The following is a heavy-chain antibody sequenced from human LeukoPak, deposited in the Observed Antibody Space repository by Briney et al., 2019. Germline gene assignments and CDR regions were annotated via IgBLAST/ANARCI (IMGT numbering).Heavy chain of an antibody. CDR2: ISAYNGNT. V-gene: IGHV1-18*01. J-gene: IGHJ4*02. CDR3: ARRVGGLRYFDS. CDR1: VSSFTSYG. D-gene: IGHD1-26*01. Sequence: ASVKVSCKASVSSFTSYGIGWVRPAPGQGLEWMGWISAYNGNTKYPQKFQGRVTMTTDTSTSTAHMELKSLRSDDTAVYYCARRVGGLRYFDSWGLGTLVTVSS.